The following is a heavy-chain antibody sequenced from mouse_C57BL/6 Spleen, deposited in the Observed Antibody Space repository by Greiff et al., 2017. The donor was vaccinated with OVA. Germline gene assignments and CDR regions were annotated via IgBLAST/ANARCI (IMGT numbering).Heavy chain of an antibody. D-gene: IGHD3-2*02. CDR2: ISDGGSYT. V-gene: IGHV5-4*01. CDR3: ARDSSGFFDY. J-gene: IGHJ2*01. Sequence: EVKLMEPGGGLVKPGGSLKLSCAASGFTFSSYAMSWVRQTPEKRLEWVATISDGGSYTYYPDNVKGRFTISRDHAKNNLYLQMSHLKSEDTAMYYCARDSSGFFDYWGQGTTLTVSS. CDR1: GFTFSSYA.